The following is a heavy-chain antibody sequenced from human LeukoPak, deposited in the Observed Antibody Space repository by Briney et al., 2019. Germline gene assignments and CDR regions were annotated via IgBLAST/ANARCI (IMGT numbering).Heavy chain of an antibody. V-gene: IGHV7-4-1*02. CDR2: INTNTGNP. CDR1: GYTFTSYA. Sequence: ASVNVSCKAPGYTFTSYAMNWVRQAPGQGLEWMGWINTNTGNPTYAQGFTGRFVFSLDTSVSTAYLQISSLKAEDTAVYYCATRAGAAAGTFYYYYGMDVWGQGTTVVVSS. CDR3: ATRAGAAAGTFYYYYGMDV. D-gene: IGHD6-13*01. J-gene: IGHJ6*02.